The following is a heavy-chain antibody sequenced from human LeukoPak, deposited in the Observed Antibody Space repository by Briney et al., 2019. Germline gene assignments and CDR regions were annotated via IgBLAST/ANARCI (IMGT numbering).Heavy chain of an antibody. D-gene: IGHD3-16*01. V-gene: IGHV3-7*01. CDR3: ARDGFGTGSN. CDR1: GFIFTNYF. CDR2: IKHDGSEK. Sequence: GGSLRLSCAASGFIFTNYFMSWVRQAPGKGLEWVASIKHDGSEKYYVDSVRGRFTISGDNTKNSLYLQMSSLRAEDTAVYYCARDGFGTGSNWGQGTLVTVSS. J-gene: IGHJ4*02.